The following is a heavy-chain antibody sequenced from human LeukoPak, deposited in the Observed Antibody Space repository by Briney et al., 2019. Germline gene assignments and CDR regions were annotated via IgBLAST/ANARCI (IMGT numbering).Heavy chain of an antibody. CDR3: AKGGGVISYYFDY. CDR2: ISGSGGST. CDR1: GFTFRNYA. V-gene: IGHV3-23*01. J-gene: IGHJ4*02. Sequence: PGGSLRLSCAASGFTFRNYAMSWVRQAPGKGLEWVSLISGSGGSTDYADSVKGRFTISRDTSKNTLYLQVNSLRAEDTAVYYCAKGGGVISYYFDYWGQGTLVTVS. D-gene: IGHD3-10*01.